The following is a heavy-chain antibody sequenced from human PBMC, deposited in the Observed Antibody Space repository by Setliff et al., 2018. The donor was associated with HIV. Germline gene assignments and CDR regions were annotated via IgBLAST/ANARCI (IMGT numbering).Heavy chain of an antibody. CDR2: VYTTGNT. J-gene: IGHJ4*02. V-gene: IGHV4-61*09. CDR3: ARLSGDYYYFDY. Sequence: SETLSLTCTVSGGSISSGNYHWTWIRQPAGKGLEWIGYVYTTGNTKYNPSLKSRVTISLDTSKNQFSLKLTSVTAADTAVYYCARLSGDYYYFDYWGQGTLVTVSS. CDR1: GGSISSGNYH. D-gene: IGHD2-21*02.